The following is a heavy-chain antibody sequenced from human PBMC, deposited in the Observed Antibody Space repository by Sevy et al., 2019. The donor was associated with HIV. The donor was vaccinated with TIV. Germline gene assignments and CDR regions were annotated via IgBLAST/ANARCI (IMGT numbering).Heavy chain of an antibody. CDR1: GYTFTNYD. Sequence: ASVKVSCKASGYTFTNYDINWVRQATGQGLEWMGWMNPNSGNTGYAQKFQGRVTMIRNTSMSTAYMELSSLTSDYTAVYYCARDLAGSKQGGWFDPWGQGTLVTVSS. V-gene: IGHV1-8*01. CDR3: ARDLAGSKQGGWFDP. D-gene: IGHD3-16*01. CDR2: MNPNSGNT. J-gene: IGHJ5*02.